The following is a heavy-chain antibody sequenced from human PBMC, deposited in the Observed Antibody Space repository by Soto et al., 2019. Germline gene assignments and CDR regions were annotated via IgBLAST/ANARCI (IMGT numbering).Heavy chain of an antibody. CDR3: AREVKGVTSFDY. CDR1: GFTALSYA. CDR2: LNGGVDGT. D-gene: IGHD3-10*01. Sequence: QVRLIQSGPEMMQPGASVRVSCTASGFTALSYAFHWVRQAPGQGPEWLGWLNGGVDGTSYSQRLQGRVTISRDTSANTVYLEVNSLTSEDTAVYYCAREVKGVTSFDYWGQGPLVTVSS. J-gene: IGHJ4*02. V-gene: IGHV1-3*01.